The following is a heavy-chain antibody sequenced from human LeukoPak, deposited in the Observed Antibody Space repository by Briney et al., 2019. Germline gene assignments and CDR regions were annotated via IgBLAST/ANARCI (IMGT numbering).Heavy chain of an antibody. V-gene: IGHV3-11*03. CDR2: ISGSSTHT. CDR1: GFSFSDYY. J-gene: IGHJ6*02. D-gene: IGHD6-13*01. Sequence: SGGSLRLSCAASGFSFSDYYMNWIRQAPGKGLEWVSHISGSSTHTNYADSVKGRFTISRDNAKNSLYLQMNSLRAEDTAVYYCAKYSSSSNYYYGMDVWGQGTTVTVSS. CDR3: AKYSSSSNYYYGMDV.